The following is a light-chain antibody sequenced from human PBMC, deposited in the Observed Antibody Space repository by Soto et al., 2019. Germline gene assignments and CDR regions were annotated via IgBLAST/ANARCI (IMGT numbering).Light chain of an antibody. CDR1: SSDVGGYNY. Sequence: QSALTQPPSASGSPGQSGTISCTGTSSDVGGYNYVSWYQQHPGKAPKLMIYDVSNRPSGVSNRFSGSKSGNTASLTISGLQAEDEADYYCSSYTSSSTLYVFGTGTKVTVL. J-gene: IGLJ1*01. V-gene: IGLV2-14*01. CDR2: DVS. CDR3: SSYTSSSTLYV.